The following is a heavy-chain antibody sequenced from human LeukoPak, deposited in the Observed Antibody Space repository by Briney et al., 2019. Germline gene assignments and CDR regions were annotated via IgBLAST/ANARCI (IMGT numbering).Heavy chain of an antibody. V-gene: IGHV1-69*05. CDR1: GGTFSSYA. J-gene: IGHJ2*01. CDR2: IMPVFGTP. CDR3: ARGPLYPSTVASPGWYFDL. Sequence: ASVKVSCKASGGTFSSYAISWVRQAPGQGLEWMGGIMPVFGTPDYAQKFQGRVTISTDEFTSTVYMELNSLRSEDTAVYYCARGPLYPSTVASPGWYFDLWGRGTLVTVSS. D-gene: IGHD5/OR15-5a*01.